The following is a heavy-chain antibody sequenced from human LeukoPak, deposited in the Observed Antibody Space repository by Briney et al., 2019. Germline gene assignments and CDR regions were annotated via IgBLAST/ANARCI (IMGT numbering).Heavy chain of an antibody. Sequence: QTGGSLRLSCAASGFTFSSYWMHWVRQAPGKGLVWVSRINSDGSSTSYADSVKGRFTISRDNAKNTLYLQMNSLRAEDTAVYYCARVWAPIAAAVAFDYWGQGTLVTVSS. J-gene: IGHJ4*02. CDR3: ARVWAPIAAAVAFDY. D-gene: IGHD6-13*01. CDR2: INSDGSST. V-gene: IGHV3-74*01. CDR1: GFTFSSYW.